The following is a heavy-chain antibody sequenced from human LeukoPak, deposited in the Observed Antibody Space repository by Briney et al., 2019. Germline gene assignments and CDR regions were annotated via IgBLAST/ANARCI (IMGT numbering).Heavy chain of an antibody. CDR2: VKTSAIT. D-gene: IGHD3-3*01. CDR1: GGSFTTYH. J-gene: IGHJ6*02. Sequence: PSETLSLTCAVSGGSFTTYHWSWIRQSPGKGLEWIGEVKTSAITNYNPSLESRVTISVDMSKNQFSLNLRSVTAADAAIYYCASQMLEWYGLDVWGQGTTVIVSS. V-gene: IGHV4-34*01. CDR3: ASQMLEWYGLDV.